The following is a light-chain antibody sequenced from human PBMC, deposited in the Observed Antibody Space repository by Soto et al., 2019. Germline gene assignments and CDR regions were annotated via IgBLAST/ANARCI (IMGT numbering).Light chain of an antibody. CDR2: EVS. CDR1: SSDVGGYNY. CDR3: RSTASSSTS. V-gene: IGLV2-14*03. J-gene: IGLJ1*01. Sequence: QSALTQPASVSGSPGQSITISCTGTSSDVGGYNYVSWYQQHPGKAPKLMIYEVSNRPSGVSHRFSGSKSGNTASLTISGLHAEDADYYYSRSTASSSTSFGTGTKLTVL.